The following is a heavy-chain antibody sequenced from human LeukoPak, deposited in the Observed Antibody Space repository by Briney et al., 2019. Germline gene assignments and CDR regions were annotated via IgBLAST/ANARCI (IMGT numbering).Heavy chain of an antibody. V-gene: IGHV4-38-2*01. Sequence: SETLSLTCAVSGYSISSGYYWGWIRPPPGKGLEWIGSICHSGSTYYNPSLKSRVTIPVDTSKNQFSLKLSSVTAADTAVYYCARVEIVVVPAAIYNWFDPWGQGTLVTVSS. CDR1: GYSISSGYY. CDR3: ARVEIVVVPAAIYNWFDP. J-gene: IGHJ5*02. D-gene: IGHD2-2*01. CDR2: ICHSGST.